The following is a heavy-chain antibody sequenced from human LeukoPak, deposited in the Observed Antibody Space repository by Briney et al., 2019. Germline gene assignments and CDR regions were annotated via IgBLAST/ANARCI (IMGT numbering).Heavy chain of an antibody. Sequence: GGSLRLSCAASGFTVSSNYMSWVRQAPGKGLEWVSVIYSGGSAYYADSVKGRFTISRDNAKNSLYLQMNSLRAEDTAVYYCARADGGSYSDDAFDIWGQGTMVTVSS. V-gene: IGHV3-53*01. CDR1: GFTVSSNY. CDR3: ARADGGSYSDDAFDI. D-gene: IGHD1-26*01. CDR2: IYSGGSA. J-gene: IGHJ3*02.